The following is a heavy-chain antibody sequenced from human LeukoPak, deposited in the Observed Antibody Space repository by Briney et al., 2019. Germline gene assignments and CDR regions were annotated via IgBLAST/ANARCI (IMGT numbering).Heavy chain of an antibody. D-gene: IGHD3-3*01. CDR1: GFTFGDYA. Sequence: GGSLRLSCTASGFTFGDYAMSWFRQVPGKGLEWVGFIRSKAYGGTTEYAASVKGRFTISRDDSKSIAYLQMNSLKTEDTAVYYCTRVEWFSVQNDYWGQGTLVTVSS. J-gene: IGHJ4*02. V-gene: IGHV3-49*03. CDR3: TRVEWFSVQNDY. CDR2: IRSKAYGGTT.